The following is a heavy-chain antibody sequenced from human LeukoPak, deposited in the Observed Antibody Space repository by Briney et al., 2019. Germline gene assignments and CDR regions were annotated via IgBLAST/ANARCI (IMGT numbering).Heavy chain of an antibody. CDR1: GFTFDDYG. Sequence: SGGSLRLSCAASGFTFDDYGMSWVRQAPGKGLEWVSGINWNGGSTGYADSVKGRFTISRDNAKNSLYLQMNSLRAEDTALYYCARDRFSGSDVFWYYYYYMDVWGKGTTVTVSS. D-gene: IGHD3-10*01. V-gene: IGHV3-20*04. CDR2: INWNGGST. CDR3: ARDRFSGSDVFWYYYYYMDV. J-gene: IGHJ6*03.